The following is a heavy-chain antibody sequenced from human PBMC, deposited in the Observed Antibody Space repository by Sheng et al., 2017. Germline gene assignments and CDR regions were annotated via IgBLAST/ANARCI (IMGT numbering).Heavy chain of an antibody. CDR3: AEESRTIIDS. D-gene: IGHD6-13*01. CDR2: IIPMYATV. Sequence: EQLVQSGAEVKKPGSSVRVSCKVSGGSLSNYAINWVRQAPGQGLEWMGNIIPMYATVNYAQNFQDRVTITADESANTVYMELSSLRSDDTAVYYCAEESRTIIDSWGQGALVTVSS. CDR1: GGSLSNYA. J-gene: IGHJ4*02. V-gene: IGHV1-69*18.